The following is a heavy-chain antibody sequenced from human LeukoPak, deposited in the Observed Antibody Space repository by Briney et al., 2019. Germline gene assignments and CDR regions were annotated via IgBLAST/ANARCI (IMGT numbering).Heavy chain of an antibody. Sequence: SETLSLTCTVSGGSMGSHYWSWIRQPAGKGLGWIGRIHASGSTNYNPSLKSRVTMSVDTPKNQFSLKLSSVTAADTAIYFCARGDRAVAGAWGWFDPWGQGTLVTVSS. CDR3: ARGDRAVAGAWGWFDP. J-gene: IGHJ5*02. CDR2: IHASGST. V-gene: IGHV4-4*07. D-gene: IGHD6-19*01. CDR1: GGSMGSHY.